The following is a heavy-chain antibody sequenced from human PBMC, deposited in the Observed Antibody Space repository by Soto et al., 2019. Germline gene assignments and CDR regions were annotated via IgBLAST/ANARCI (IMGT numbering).Heavy chain of an antibody. CDR1: GFSLSTSGVG. V-gene: IGHV2-5*02. D-gene: IGHD5-12*01. CDR3: ALSRDGSIAFDY. Sequence: QITLKESGPTLVKPTQTLTLTCTFSGFSLSTSGVGVGWIRQPPGKALEWLALIYWDDDKRYSPSLKSRLTITKHTSKNQVVLTRTNMDPVDTATYYCALSRDGSIAFDYWGQGTLVTVSS. CDR2: IYWDDDK. J-gene: IGHJ4*02.